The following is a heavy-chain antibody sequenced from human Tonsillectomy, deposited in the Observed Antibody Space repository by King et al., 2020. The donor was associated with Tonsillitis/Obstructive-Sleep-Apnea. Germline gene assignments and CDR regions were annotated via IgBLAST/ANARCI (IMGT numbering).Heavy chain of an antibody. CDR1: GFTFSSYD. V-gene: IGHV3-30*01. CDR3: ARDWERYFDY. D-gene: IGHD1-1*01. Sequence: VQLVESGGGVVQPGRSLRLSCAASGFTFSSYDIHWVRQAPGKGLEWVAAISYAGSNKYYADSVKGRLTISRDNSKNTLYLQMNSLRAEETAVFYCARDWERYFDYWGQGTLVTVSS. J-gene: IGHJ4*02. CDR2: ISYAGSNK.